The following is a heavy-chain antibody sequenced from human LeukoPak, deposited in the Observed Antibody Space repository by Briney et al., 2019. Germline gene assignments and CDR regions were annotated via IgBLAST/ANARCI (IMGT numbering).Heavy chain of an antibody. Sequence: PSETLSLTCTVSGXSISSSSYYWGWIRQPPGKGLEWIGSIYYSGSTYYNPSLKSRVTISVDTSKNQFSLKLSSVTAADTAVYYCARQNGGPPRSLDYWGQGTLVTVSS. J-gene: IGHJ4*02. CDR3: ARQNGGPPRSLDY. D-gene: IGHD4-23*01. CDR2: IYYSGST. CDR1: GXSISSSSYY. V-gene: IGHV4-39*01.